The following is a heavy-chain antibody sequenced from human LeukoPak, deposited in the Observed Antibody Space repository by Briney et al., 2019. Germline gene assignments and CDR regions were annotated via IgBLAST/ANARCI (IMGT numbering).Heavy chain of an antibody. D-gene: IGHD6-13*01. CDR2: ISGSGGST. CDR3: ARDPPFAQQLPTGDY. V-gene: IGHV3-23*01. J-gene: IGHJ4*02. Sequence: GGSLRLSCAASGFTFSSYGMSWVRQAPGKGLEWVSAISGSGGSTYYADSVKGRFTISRDNSKNTLYLQMNSLRAEDTAVYYCARDPPFAQQLPTGDYWGQGTLVTVSS. CDR1: GFTFSSYG.